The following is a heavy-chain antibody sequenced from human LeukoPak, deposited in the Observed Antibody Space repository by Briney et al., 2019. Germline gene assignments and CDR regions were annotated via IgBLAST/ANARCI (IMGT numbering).Heavy chain of an antibody. Sequence: PGGSLRLSCAASGFTFSSYAMHWVRQAPGKGLEYVSAISSNGGSTYYANSVKGRLTISRDNSKNTLYLQMGSLRAEDMAVYYCARDRNYGSGSVTYYYYYMDVWGKGTTVTVSS. CDR1: GFTFSSYA. D-gene: IGHD3-10*01. CDR2: ISSNGGST. V-gene: IGHV3-64*01. CDR3: ARDRNYGSGSVTYYYYYMDV. J-gene: IGHJ6*03.